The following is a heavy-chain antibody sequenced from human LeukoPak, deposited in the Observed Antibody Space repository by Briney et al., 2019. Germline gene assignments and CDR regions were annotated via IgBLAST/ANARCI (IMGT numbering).Heavy chain of an antibody. J-gene: IGHJ5*02. CDR3: ARGRHNWFDP. CDR2: IYYSGST. CDR1: GGSISSYY. Sequence: PSETLSLTCTASGGSISSYYWSWIRQPPGKGLEWIGDIYYSGSTNYNPSLKSRVTISVDTSKNQFSLKLSSVTAADTAVYYCARGRHNWFDPWGQGTLVTVSS. V-gene: IGHV4-59*01.